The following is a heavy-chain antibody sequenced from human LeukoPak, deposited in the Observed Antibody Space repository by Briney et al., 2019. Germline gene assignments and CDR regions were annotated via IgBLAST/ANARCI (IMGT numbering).Heavy chain of an antibody. CDR1: GDSISSYS. J-gene: IGHJ4*02. D-gene: IGHD3-10*01. V-gene: IGHV4-59*12. Sequence: SETLSLTCTFSGDSISSYSWSWVRQPPGRGLEWIGYIYYSGSTTYNPSLKSRDTISLDTSKNQFSLKLDSVTAADTAVYYCTGDYTLRSYRFDYWGQGTLVTVSS. CDR3: TGDYTLRSYRFDY. CDR2: IYYSGST.